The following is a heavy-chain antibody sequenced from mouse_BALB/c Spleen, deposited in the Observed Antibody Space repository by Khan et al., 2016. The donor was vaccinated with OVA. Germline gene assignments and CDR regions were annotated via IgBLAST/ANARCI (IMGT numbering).Heavy chain of an antibody. V-gene: IGHV9-3*02. CDR2: INTNTGEP. Sequence: LVESGPELKKPGETVKISCKASGYTFTNYGMNWVKQAPGKGLKWMGWINTNTGEPTYAEEFKGRFAFSLETSASTAYLQINNLKNEDTATYFCARQLTTVFDYWGQGTTLTVSS. CDR1: GYTFTNYG. CDR3: ARQLTTVFDY. D-gene: IGHD1-1*01. J-gene: IGHJ2*01.